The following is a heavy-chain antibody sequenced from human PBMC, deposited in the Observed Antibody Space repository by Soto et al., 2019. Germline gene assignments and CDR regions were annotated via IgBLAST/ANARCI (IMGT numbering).Heavy chain of an antibody. CDR3: ARDRTAAGPSNWFDP. D-gene: IGHD6-13*01. V-gene: IGHV4-4*07. J-gene: IGHJ5*02. CDR1: GGSINTFY. Sequence: SETLSLTCTVSGGSINTFYWSWVRQPAGKGLEWIGRIYPSGSTNYNPSLKGRVTMSVDTSNNQFSLNLGSVTAADTAVYYCARDRTAAGPSNWFDPWGQGTLVTVSS. CDR2: IYPSGST.